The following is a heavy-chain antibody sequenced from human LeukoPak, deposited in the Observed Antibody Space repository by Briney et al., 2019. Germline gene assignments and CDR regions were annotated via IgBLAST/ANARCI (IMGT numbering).Heavy chain of an antibody. CDR2: IYYSGST. Sequence: SETLSLTCTVSGGSISSSSYYWGWIRQPPGKGLEWIGSIYYSGSTYYNPSLKSRVTISVDTSKNQFSLKLSSVTAADTAVYYCARVERKRFDYWGQGTLVTVSS. V-gene: IGHV4-39*07. CDR3: ARVERKRFDY. J-gene: IGHJ4*02. D-gene: IGHD1-14*01. CDR1: GGSISSSSYY.